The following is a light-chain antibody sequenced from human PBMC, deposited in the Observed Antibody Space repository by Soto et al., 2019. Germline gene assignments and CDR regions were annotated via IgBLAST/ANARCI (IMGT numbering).Light chain of an antibody. V-gene: IGLV4-60*02. Sequence: QSVLTQSSSASASLGSSVKLTCILSSGHSTYIIAGHQQQPGTGPRFLMTLDRSGSYNRGSGVPDRFSGSSSAADRYLTISNVQFEDEGDYYCETWYSNTHKVFGGGTKVTVL. CDR2: LDRSGSY. CDR1: SGHSTYI. J-gene: IGLJ3*02. CDR3: ETWYSNTHKV.